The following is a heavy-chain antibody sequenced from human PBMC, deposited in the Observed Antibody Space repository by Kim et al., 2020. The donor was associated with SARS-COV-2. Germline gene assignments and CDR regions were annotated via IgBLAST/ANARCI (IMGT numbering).Heavy chain of an antibody. D-gene: IGHD4-17*01. V-gene: IGHV3-21*01. CDR1: GFTFSSYS. Sequence: GGSLRLSCAASGFTFSSYSMNWVRQAPGKGLEWVSSISSSSSYIYYADSVKGRFTISRDNAKNSLYLQMNSLRAEDTAVYYCARDLPGDYPERYFDYWGQGTLVTVSS. CDR2: ISSSSSYI. J-gene: IGHJ4*02. CDR3: ARDLPGDYPERYFDY.